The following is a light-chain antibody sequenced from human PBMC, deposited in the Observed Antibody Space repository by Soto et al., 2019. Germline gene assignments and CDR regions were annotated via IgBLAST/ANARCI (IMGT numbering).Light chain of an antibody. CDR2: DAS. Sequence: EIVWAQSPATLSLSPGERATLSCRASQSVSSYLAWYQQKPGQAPRLLIYDASNRATGIPDRFSGSGSGTDFTLTISRLDPEDFAVYYCQQYGRSVPITFCQGTRLEIK. V-gene: IGKV3-20*01. CDR1: QSVSSY. CDR3: QQYGRSVPIT. J-gene: IGKJ5*01.